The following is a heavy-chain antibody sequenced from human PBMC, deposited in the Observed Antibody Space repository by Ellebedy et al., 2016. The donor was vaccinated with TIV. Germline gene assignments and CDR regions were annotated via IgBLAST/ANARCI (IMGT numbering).Heavy chain of an antibody. J-gene: IGHJ4*02. D-gene: IGHD3-10*01. CDR1: GYTFTSYS. Sequence: AASVTVSCKASGYTFTSYSIHWVRQAPGQGLEWVGILHPIGGSTFYAQKFQDRITMTRNTFTSTVYMELSSLRSEDTAVYYCARDYSGSGSHPLDFWGPGTLVTVSS. CDR3: ARDYSGSGSHPLDF. V-gene: IGHV1-46*01. CDR2: LHPIGGST.